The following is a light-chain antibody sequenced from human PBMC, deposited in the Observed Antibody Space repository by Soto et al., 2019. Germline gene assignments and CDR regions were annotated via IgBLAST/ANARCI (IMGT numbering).Light chain of an antibody. Sequence: DIVLTPSPDSLAVSLGERATINCKSRQSVLYSSNSKNYLARYQQKPGQPPKLLIYSASTRESGVPDRFSGSGSETDFTLTTRSLQAEDVAVYFCHQYYLTPYPFGQGTKLEIK. V-gene: IGKV4-1*01. J-gene: IGKJ2*01. CDR2: SAS. CDR1: QSVLYSSNSKNY. CDR3: HQYYLTPYP.